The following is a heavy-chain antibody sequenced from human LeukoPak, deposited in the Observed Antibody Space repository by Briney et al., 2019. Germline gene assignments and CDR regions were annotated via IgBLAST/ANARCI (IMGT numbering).Heavy chain of an antibody. CDR3: ARDFSCYDRPLLHFDY. CDR2: IWYDGSNK. D-gene: IGHD5-12*01. Sequence: GGSLRLSCAASGFTFSSYGMHWVRQAPGKGLEWVAVIWYDGSNKYYADSVKGRFTISRDSSKNTLYLQMNSLRAEDTAVYYCARDFSCYDRPLLHFDYWGQGTLVHVSS. CDR1: GFTFSSYG. J-gene: IGHJ4*02. V-gene: IGHV3-33*01.